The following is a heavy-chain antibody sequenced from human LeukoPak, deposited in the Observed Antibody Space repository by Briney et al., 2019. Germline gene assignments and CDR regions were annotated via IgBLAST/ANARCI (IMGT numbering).Heavy chain of an antibody. Sequence: GGSLRLSCAASGFTFSSYTMHWVRQAPGKGLEYVSAISSNGGSTYYANSVKGRFTTSRDNSKNTLYLQMGSLRAEDMAVYYCAREMGYGSNSGFDYWGQGTLVTVSS. CDR1: GFTFSSYT. CDR3: AREMGYGSNSGFDY. V-gene: IGHV3-64*01. CDR2: ISSNGGST. D-gene: IGHD3-10*01. J-gene: IGHJ4*02.